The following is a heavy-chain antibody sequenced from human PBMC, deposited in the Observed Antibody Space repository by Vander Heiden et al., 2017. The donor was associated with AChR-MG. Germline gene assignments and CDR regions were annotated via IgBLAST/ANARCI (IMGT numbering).Heavy chain of an antibody. CDR1: GFTFSSYS. J-gene: IGHJ1*01. CDR2: ISSSSSTI. Sequence: EVQLVESGGGLVQPGGSLRPSCAASGFTFSSYSMNWVRQAPGKGLEWVSDISSSSSTIYYADSVKGRFTISRDNAKNSLYLQMNSLRDEDTAVYYCAAPGVVISRNFQHWGQGTLVTVSS. V-gene: IGHV3-48*02. D-gene: IGHD3-22*01. CDR3: AAPGVVISRNFQH.